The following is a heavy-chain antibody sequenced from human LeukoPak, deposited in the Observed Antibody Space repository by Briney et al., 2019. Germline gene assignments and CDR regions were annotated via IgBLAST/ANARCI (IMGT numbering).Heavy chain of an antibody. Sequence: GGSLRLSCVASGITFSSYSMNWVRQAPGKGLEWVSSISSSSSYIYYADSVKGRFTISRDNAKNSLYLQMNSLRAEDTAVYYCARAKFSSGWYRDYWGQGTLVTVSS. CDR3: ARAKFSSGWYRDY. CDR2: ISSSSSYI. CDR1: GITFSSYS. D-gene: IGHD6-19*01. V-gene: IGHV3-21*01. J-gene: IGHJ4*02.